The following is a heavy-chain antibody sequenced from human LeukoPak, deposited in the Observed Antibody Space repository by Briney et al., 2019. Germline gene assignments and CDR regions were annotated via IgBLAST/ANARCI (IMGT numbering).Heavy chain of an antibody. J-gene: IGHJ5*02. CDR1: GGTFSSYA. CDR3: ARARYQLLSDNWFDP. D-gene: IGHD2-2*01. CDR2: IIPIFGTA. V-gene: IGHV1-69*13. Sequence: ASVKVSCKASGGTFSSYAIGWVRQAPGQGLEGMGGIIPIFGTANYAQKFQGRVTITADESTSTAYMELSSLRSEDTAVYYCARARYQLLSDNWFDPWGQGTLVTVSS.